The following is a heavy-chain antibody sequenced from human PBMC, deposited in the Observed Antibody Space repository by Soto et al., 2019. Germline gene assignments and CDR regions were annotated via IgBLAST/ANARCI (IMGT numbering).Heavy chain of an antibody. CDR1: GFTFSSYG. Sequence: PWGSLGLSCAASGFTFSSYGMPGALQAPGKGLEWVAVIWYDGSNKYYADSVKGRFTISRDNSKNTLYLQMNSLRAEDTAVYYCAKDLWFGELLYSFDYWGQGTLVTVSS. J-gene: IGHJ4*02. D-gene: IGHD3-10*01. CDR3: AKDLWFGELLYSFDY. CDR2: IWYDGSNK. V-gene: IGHV3-33*06.